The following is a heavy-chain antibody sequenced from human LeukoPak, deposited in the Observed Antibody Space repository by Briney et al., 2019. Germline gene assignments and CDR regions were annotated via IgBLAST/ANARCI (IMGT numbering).Heavy chain of an antibody. CDR2: IYYSGST. J-gene: IGHJ4*02. V-gene: IGHV4-31*03. D-gene: IGHD4-17*01. CDR1: GGSISSGGYY. CDR3: AGQAAYYGDQDTGYYFDY. Sequence: SETLSLTCTVSGGSISSGGYYWSWIRQHPGKGLEWIGYIYYSGSTYYNPSLKSRVTISVDTSKNQFSLKLSSVTAADTAVYYCAGQAAYYGDQDTGYYFDYWGQGTLVTVSS.